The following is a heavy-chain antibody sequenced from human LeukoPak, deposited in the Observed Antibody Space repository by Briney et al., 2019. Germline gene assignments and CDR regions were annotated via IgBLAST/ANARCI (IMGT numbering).Heavy chain of an antibody. D-gene: IGHD2-21*01. J-gene: IGHJ3*01. CDR1: GLTFSNVC. CDR2: INTAGST. V-gene: IGHV3-74*01. CDR3: ASFRDTDN. Sequence: LGGSLRLSCEASGLTFSNVCMHWVRQTPGQGLVWVCRINTAGSTVYADPVKGRFTISRDNDKNMVYLQMNSLRTEDRAVYYCASFRDTDNWGRGTMVTVSS.